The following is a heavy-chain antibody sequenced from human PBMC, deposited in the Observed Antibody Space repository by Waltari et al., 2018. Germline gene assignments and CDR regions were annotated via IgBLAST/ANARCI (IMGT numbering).Heavy chain of an antibody. V-gene: IGHV4-59*11. Sequence: QVQLQESGPGLVKPSETLSLTCTVSGGSISSHYWSWIRQPPGKGLEWIGYIYYSGSTNYNPTLKSRVTISGDTSENQFSLKLSSVTAADTAVYYCARDAGDYEDYGGQGTLVIVSS. CDR3: ARDAGDYEDY. CDR1: GGSISSHY. D-gene: IGHD4-17*01. CDR2: IYYSGST. J-gene: IGHJ4*02.